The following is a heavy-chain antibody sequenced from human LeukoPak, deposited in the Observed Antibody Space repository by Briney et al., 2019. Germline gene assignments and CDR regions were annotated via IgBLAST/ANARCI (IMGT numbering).Heavy chain of an antibody. V-gene: IGHV1-18*01. Sequence: ASVKVSCKASGYTFTSYGISWVRLAPGQGLEWMGWISAYNGNTNYAQKLQGRVTMTTDTSTSTAYMELRSLRSDDTAVYYCARDGSQAYCGGDCDVDYWGQGTLVTVSS. J-gene: IGHJ4*02. D-gene: IGHD2-21*02. CDR2: ISAYNGNT. CDR3: ARDGSQAYCGGDCDVDY. CDR1: GYTFTSYG.